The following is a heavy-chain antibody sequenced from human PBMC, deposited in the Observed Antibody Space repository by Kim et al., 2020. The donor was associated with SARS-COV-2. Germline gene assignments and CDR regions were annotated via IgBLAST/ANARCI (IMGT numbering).Heavy chain of an antibody. CDR1: KFTFGSNA. D-gene: IGHD3-16*01. CDR3: AKRPLGGSFDY. CDR2: ISGIGGST. Sequence: GGSLRLSCAVSKFTFGSNAMNWVRQAPGKGLEWVSAISGIGGSTYYADSVKGRFTISRDNSNNTVYLQMNSLRAEDTAVYYCAKRPLGGSFDYWGQGTLV. J-gene: IGHJ4*02. V-gene: IGHV3-23*01.